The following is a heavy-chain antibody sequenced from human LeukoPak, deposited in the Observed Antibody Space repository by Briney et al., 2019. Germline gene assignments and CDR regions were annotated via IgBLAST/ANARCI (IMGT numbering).Heavy chain of an antibody. CDR1: GGSISSGSYY. V-gene: IGHV4-61*02. Sequence: SQTLSLTCTVSGGSISSGSYYWSWIRQPAGKGLEWIGRIYTSGSTNYNPSLKSRVTISVDTSKNQFSLKLSSVTAADTAVYYYARGMVRGRRMDVWGKGTTVTVSS. CDR2: IYTSGST. CDR3: ARGMVRGRRMDV. J-gene: IGHJ6*04. D-gene: IGHD3-10*01.